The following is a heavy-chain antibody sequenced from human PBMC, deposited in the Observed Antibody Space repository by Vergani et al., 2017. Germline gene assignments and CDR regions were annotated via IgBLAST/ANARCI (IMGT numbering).Heavy chain of an antibody. CDR3: ERDRGCATISCYFSGAFDY. CDR2: IHYDGSHE. Sequence: QVQLVESGGGVVQPGRSLRLSCAASGFSFCSFGFHWVRQAPGKGVEWVAFIHYDGSHEYYIYSVKGRFTISRDNSKKTLILQMNVLRAEDTAVYYCERDRGCATISCYFSGAFDYWGLGTLVSVSS. J-gene: IGHJ4*02. CDR1: GFSFCSFG. V-gene: IGHV3-33*01. D-gene: IGHD2-2*01.